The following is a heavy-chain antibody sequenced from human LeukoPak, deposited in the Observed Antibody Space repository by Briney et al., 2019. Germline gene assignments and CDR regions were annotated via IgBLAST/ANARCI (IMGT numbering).Heavy chain of an antibody. J-gene: IGHJ4*02. D-gene: IGHD6-19*01. CDR3: ARRETSWEGIAVAGNYFDY. V-gene: IGHV4-39*01. CDR2: IYYSGST. CDR1: GGSISSSSYY. Sequence: SETLSLTCTVSGGSISSSSYYWGWIRQPPGKGLEWIGSIYYSGSTYYNPSLKSRVTISVDTSKNQFSLKLSSVTAADTAVYYCARRETSWEGIAVAGNYFDYWGQGTLVTVSP.